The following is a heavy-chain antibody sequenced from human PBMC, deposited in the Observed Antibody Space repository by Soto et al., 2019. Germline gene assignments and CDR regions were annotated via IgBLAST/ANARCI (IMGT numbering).Heavy chain of an antibody. J-gene: IGHJ4*02. CDR1: GGSFSGYY. CDR2: IYYSGST. Sequence: SETLSLTCAFYGGSFSGYYWIWIRQPPGKGLEWIGYIYYSGSTNYNPSLKSRVTISVDTSKNQFSLKLSSVTAADTAVYYCARGGPRISRFDYWGQGTLVTVSS. CDR3: ARGGPRISRFDY. V-gene: IGHV4-59*01. D-gene: IGHD3-16*01.